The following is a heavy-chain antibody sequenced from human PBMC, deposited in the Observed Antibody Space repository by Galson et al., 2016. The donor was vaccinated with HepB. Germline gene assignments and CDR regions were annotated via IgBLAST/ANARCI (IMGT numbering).Heavy chain of an antibody. V-gene: IGHV3-74*01. CDR2: INSDGSST. Sequence: GLVWVSRINSDGSSTSYADSVKGRFTISRDNAKNTVYLQMNSLRAEDTAVYYCGREHCSGGSCYLDYWGQGTLVTVSS. CDR3: GREHCSGGSCYLDY. J-gene: IGHJ4*02. D-gene: IGHD2-15*01.